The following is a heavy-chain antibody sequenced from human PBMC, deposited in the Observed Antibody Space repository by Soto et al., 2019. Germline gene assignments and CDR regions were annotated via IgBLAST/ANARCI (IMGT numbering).Heavy chain of an antibody. V-gene: IGHV5-51*01. J-gene: IGHJ6*02. Sequence: PGESLKISWKGAGCSFTSYWSGWVRQIPGKGLEWMGIIYPGDSDTRYSPSFQGQVTISADKSISTAYLQWSSLKASDTAMYYCARGIVGATMNYGMDVWGQGTTVTVSS. CDR1: GCSFTSYW. CDR2: IYPGDSDT. D-gene: IGHD1-26*01. CDR3: ARGIVGATMNYGMDV.